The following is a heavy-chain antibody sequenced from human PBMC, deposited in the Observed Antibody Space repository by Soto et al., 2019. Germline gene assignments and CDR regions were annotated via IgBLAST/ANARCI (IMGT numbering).Heavy chain of an antibody. CDR2: IYWDDDK. D-gene: IGHD2-15*01. CDR1: GFSLSTSGVG. J-gene: IGHJ5*02. Sequence: QITLKESGPTLVKPTQTLTLTCTFSGFSLSTSGVGVGWIRQPPGKALEWLALIYWDDDKRYSASLKRRLTITNDTTKHQVVLTMNHIDPVDTATYYCAPRRAYCSGGSCYSIWFDPWGQGTLVTVSS. CDR3: APRRAYCSGGSCYSIWFDP. V-gene: IGHV2-5*02.